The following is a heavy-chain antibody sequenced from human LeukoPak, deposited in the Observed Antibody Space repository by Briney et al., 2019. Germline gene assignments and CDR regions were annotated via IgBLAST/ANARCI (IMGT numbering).Heavy chain of an antibody. V-gene: IGHV3-43D*03. CDR2: ISWDGGST. Sequence: PGGSLRLSCAASGFTFDGYAVHWVRQAPGQGLEWVSLISWDGGSTYYADSVKGRFTISRDNSKNSLYLQMNSLRAEDTALYYCAKPYSGARGYFDYWGQGTLVTVSS. J-gene: IGHJ4*02. CDR3: AKPYSGARGYFDY. D-gene: IGHD6-25*01. CDR1: GFTFDGYA.